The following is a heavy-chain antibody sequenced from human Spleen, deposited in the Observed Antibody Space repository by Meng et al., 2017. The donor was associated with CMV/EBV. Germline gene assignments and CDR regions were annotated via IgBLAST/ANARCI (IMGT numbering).Heavy chain of an antibody. CDR1: GYTFTSAA. J-gene: IGHJ6*02. D-gene: IGHD1-26*01. V-gene: IGHV1-3*01. Sequence: GYTFTSAAMHWVRQAPGQRLEWMGWINAGNGNTTYSQKFQGGVTITRDTSASTAYMELSSLRSEDTAVYYCARDVGATIYYYYGMDVWGQGTTVTV. CDR2: INAGNGNT. CDR3: ARDVGATIYYYYGMDV.